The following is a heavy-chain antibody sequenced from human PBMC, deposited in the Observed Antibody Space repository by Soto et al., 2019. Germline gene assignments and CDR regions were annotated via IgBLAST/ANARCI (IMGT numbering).Heavy chain of an antibody. V-gene: IGHV1-3*01. CDR2: INAGNGNT. D-gene: IGHD5-18*01. CDR3: ARDMGYGGDAFDI. CDR1: GYTFTSYA. J-gene: IGHJ3*02. Sequence: ASVKVSCKASGYTFTSYAMHWVRQAPGQRLEWMGWINAGNGNTKYPQKFQGRVTITRDTSASTAYMELSSLRSEDTAVYYCARDMGYGGDAFDIWGQGTMVTVSS.